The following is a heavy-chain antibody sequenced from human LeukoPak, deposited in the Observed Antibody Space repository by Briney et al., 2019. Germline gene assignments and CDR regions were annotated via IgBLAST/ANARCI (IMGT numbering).Heavy chain of an antibody. D-gene: IGHD2-15*01. J-gene: IGHJ6*03. Sequence: GGSLRLSCAASGFTFNNYGMNWVRQAPGKGLESVAFTRYDGSIKDYADSVKGRFTISRDNSKNMLYLEVNSLRTEDTALYYCAKELLLGYFYMDVWGKGTTVTVSS. CDR1: GFTFNNYG. V-gene: IGHV3-30*02. CDR3: AKELLLGYFYMDV. CDR2: TRYDGSIK.